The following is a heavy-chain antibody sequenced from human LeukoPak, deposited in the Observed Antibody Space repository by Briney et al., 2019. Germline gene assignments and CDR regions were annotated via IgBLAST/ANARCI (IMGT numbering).Heavy chain of an antibody. Sequence: GGSLRLSCAASGFTFSTYWMTWVHQAPGKGLEWLAKIKEDGSEKYYVDSVKGRCTISRDNAKNSLYLQMNSLRAEDTAVYYCARGGSLYFDQWGQGTLVTVSS. V-gene: IGHV3-7*04. CDR3: ARGGSLYFDQ. CDR2: IKEDGSEK. D-gene: IGHD3-16*01. J-gene: IGHJ4*02. CDR1: GFTFSTYW.